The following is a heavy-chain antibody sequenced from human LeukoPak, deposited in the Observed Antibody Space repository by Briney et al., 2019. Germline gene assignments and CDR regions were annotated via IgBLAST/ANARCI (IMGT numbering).Heavy chain of an antibody. CDR1: GFTFSSYA. V-gene: IGHV3-23*01. D-gene: IGHD3-22*01. CDR2: ISGSGGST. Sequence: AGGSLRLSCAAYGFTFSSYAMNWVRQAPGKGLEWVSAISGSGGSTYYADSVKGRFTISRDNSKNTLYLQMNSLRAEDTAVYFCAKRYYQDSSGYLGSIDYWGQGTLVTVSS. CDR3: AKRYYQDSSGYLGSIDY. J-gene: IGHJ4*02.